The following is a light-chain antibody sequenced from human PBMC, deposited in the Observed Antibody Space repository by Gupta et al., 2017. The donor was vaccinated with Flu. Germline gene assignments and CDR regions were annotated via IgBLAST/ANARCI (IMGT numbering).Light chain of an antibody. CDR1: QDISNY. CDR3: QQDDNLPIT. V-gene: IGKV1-33*01. Sequence: PSSLSASVGDRVTVTCQASQDISNYLNWYQQKAGKAPKLLIYDASNLETGVPSRFSGSGSGTDFTFTISSLQPEDFATYFCQQDDNLPITFGGGTKVEIK. J-gene: IGKJ4*01. CDR2: DAS.